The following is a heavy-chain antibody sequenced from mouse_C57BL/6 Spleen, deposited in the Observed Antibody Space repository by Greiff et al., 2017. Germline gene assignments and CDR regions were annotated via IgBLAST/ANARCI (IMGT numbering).Heavy chain of an antibody. Sequence: EVKLEESGPGLVKPSQSLSLTCSVTGYSITSGYYWNWIRQFPGNKLEWMGYISYDGSNNYNPSLKNRISITRDTSKNQFFLKLNSVTTEDTATYYCARVNDYDDYWGQGTTLTVSS. CDR3: ARVNDYDDY. V-gene: IGHV3-6*01. D-gene: IGHD2-4*01. J-gene: IGHJ2*01. CDR1: GYSITSGYY. CDR2: ISYDGSN.